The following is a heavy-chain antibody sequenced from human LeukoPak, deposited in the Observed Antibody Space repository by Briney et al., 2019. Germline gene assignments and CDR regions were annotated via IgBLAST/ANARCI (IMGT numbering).Heavy chain of an antibody. D-gene: IGHD4-11*01. CDR1: GYSLTELS. Sequence: ASVKVSCKVSGYSLTELSMHWVRQAPGKGLEWMGGFEPEDGETIYAQKFQGRVTMTEDTSTDTAYMELSSLRSEDTAVYYCATIMTTETLSGLHWFDPWGQGTLVTVSS. CDR2: FEPEDGET. CDR3: ATIMTTETLSGLHWFDP. V-gene: IGHV1-24*01. J-gene: IGHJ5*02.